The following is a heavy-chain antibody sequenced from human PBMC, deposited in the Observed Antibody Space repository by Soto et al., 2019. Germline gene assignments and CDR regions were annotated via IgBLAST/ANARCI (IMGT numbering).Heavy chain of an antibody. Sequence: QAQVEQSGAEVKKPGASVKVSCKSSGYTFTDYYIHWVRQAPGQGLEWMGWINPKSGATNYAQKFLGRVSMTRDTSTSTGYMELTRLTPDDTAVYYCTRGGMPYSSWNSYFNGMDVWGQGTTVTVAS. V-gene: IGHV1-2*02. CDR3: TRGGMPYSSWNSYFNGMDV. D-gene: IGHD6-19*01. CDR1: GYTFTDYY. J-gene: IGHJ6*02. CDR2: INPKSGAT.